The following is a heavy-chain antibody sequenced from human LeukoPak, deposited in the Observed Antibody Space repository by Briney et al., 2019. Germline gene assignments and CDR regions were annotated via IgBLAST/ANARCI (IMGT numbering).Heavy chain of an antibody. CDR2: ITWNRDNI. CDR1: GFTFDDHA. Sequence: GGSLRLSCAASGFTFDDHAMHWVRQAPGKGLEWVSGITWNRDNIGYGDSVKGRFTISRDNVKNVLYLQMTSLRPEDTALYYCAKDLSSAITSALVLDVWGQGTTVIVSS. J-gene: IGHJ6*02. V-gene: IGHV3-9*01. CDR3: AKDLSSAITSALVLDV. D-gene: IGHD3-22*01.